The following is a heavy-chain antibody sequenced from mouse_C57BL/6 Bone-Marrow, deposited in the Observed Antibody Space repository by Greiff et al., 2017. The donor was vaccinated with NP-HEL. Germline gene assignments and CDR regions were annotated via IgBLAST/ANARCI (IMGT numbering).Heavy chain of an antibody. CDR1: GFSLTSYA. Sequence: QVQLKESGPGLVAPSQSLSITCTVSGFSLTSYAISWVRQPPGKGLEWLGVIWTGGGTHYNSALNSRLSISNDNSKSQVFLKMNRLQTDDTARYYGARQPPDLLRDDYAMDYWGQGTSVTVSS. CDR2: IWTGGGT. J-gene: IGHJ4*01. CDR3: ARQPPDLLRDDYAMDY. V-gene: IGHV2-9-1*01. D-gene: IGHD2-1*01.